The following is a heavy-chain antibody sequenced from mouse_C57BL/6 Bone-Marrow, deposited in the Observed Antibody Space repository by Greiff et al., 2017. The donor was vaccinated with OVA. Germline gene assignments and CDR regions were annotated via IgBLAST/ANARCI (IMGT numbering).Heavy chain of an antibody. CDR1: GFTFSSYG. Sequence: EVQGVESGGDLVKPGGSLKLSCAASGFTFSSYGMSWVRQTPDKRLEWVATISSGGSYTYYPDSVKGRFTISRDNAKNTLYLQMSSRKSEDTAMYYCARQGTVVAPYAMDYWGQGTSVTVSS. V-gene: IGHV5-6*01. CDR2: ISSGGSYT. CDR3: ARQGTVVAPYAMDY. J-gene: IGHJ4*01. D-gene: IGHD1-1*01.